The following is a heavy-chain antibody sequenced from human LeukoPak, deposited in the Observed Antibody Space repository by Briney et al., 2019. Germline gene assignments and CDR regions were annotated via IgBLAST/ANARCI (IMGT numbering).Heavy chain of an antibody. CDR3: AIPYCSGGSCYSAFDP. V-gene: IGHV4-34*01. CDR1: GGSFSGYY. Sequence: SDTLSLTCAVYGGSFSGYYWSWIRQPPGKGLEWIGEINHSGSTNYNPSLKSRVTISVDTSKNQFSLKLSSVTAADTAVYYCAIPYCSGGSCYSAFDPWGQGTLVTVSS. J-gene: IGHJ5*02. CDR2: INHSGST. D-gene: IGHD2-15*01.